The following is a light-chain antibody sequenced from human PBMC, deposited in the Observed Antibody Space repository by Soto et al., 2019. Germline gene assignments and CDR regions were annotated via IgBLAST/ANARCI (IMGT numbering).Light chain of an antibody. CDR1: QSVSRN. V-gene: IGKV3-15*01. J-gene: IGKJ1*01. CDR3: QQYYYWPPWT. CDR2: GVS. Sequence: EILITQSPATLSVSPGERATLFCRASQSVSRNLAWHQQKPGQAPRLLIYGVSTRANGVPARFSGSGSGTEFTLTISSLQSEDFAVYYCQQYYYWPPWTFGQGTKVDI.